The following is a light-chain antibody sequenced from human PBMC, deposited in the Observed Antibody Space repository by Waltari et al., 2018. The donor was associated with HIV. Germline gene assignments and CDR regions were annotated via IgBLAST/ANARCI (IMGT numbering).Light chain of an antibody. Sequence: QSVLTQPPSVSGAPGQRVTIPCPGSSSNIGAGYDVHWYQQLPGTAPKVLIYGNSNRPSGVPDRFSGSKSGTSASLAITGLQAEDEADYYCQSYDSNLSGATVFGTGTKVTVL. CDR1: SSNIGAGYD. CDR2: GNS. J-gene: IGLJ1*01. CDR3: QSYDSNLSGATV. V-gene: IGLV1-40*01.